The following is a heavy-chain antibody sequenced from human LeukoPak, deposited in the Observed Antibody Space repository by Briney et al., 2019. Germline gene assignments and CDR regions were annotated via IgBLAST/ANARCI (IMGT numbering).Heavy chain of an antibody. D-gene: IGHD6-25*01. V-gene: IGHV3-21*01. Sequence: KPGGSLRLSCAVSGFTFTSHSMNWVREAPGKGLEGVSSIGSRSTSIYYADSVKSRFPISRDNAKNSLYLQMNSLRAEDTAVYYCARESSESFDIWGQGTMVTVSP. J-gene: IGHJ3*02. CDR2: IGSRSTSI. CDR3: ARESSESFDI. CDR1: GFTFTSHS.